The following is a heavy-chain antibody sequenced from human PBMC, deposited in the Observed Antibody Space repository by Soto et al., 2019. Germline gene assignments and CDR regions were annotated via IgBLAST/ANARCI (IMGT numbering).Heavy chain of an antibody. J-gene: IGHJ1*01. CDR2: ISYDGSNK. CDR3: AKDVVPAAIAAEYFQH. D-gene: IGHD2-2*01. Sequence: SLRLSCAASGFTFSSYGMHWVRQAPGKGLEWVAVISYDGSNKYYADSVKGRFTISRDNSKNTLYLQMDSLRAEDTAVYYCAKDVVPAAIAAEYFQHWGQGSLVTVSS. CDR1: GFTFSSYG. V-gene: IGHV3-30*18.